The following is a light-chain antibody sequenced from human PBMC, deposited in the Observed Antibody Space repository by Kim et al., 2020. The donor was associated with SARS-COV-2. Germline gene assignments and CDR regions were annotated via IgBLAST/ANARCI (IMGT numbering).Light chain of an antibody. CDR3: QQSYSTRTWT. V-gene: IGKV1-39*01. Sequence: PVGDRVTITGRAGQRIRNYLNWYQQKPGKAPDLLIYSTSNLQSGVPSRFSGSGSGRDFTLTISSLHPEDFATYYCQQSYSTRTWTFGQGTKVDIK. J-gene: IGKJ1*01. CDR1: QRIRNY. CDR2: STS.